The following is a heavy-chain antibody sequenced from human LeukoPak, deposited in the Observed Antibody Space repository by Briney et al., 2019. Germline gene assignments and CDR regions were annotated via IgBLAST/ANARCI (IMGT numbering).Heavy chain of an antibody. CDR1: GFTFDDYA. V-gene: IGHV3-9*01. J-gene: IGHJ4*02. Sequence: GGSLRLSCAASGFTFDDYAMHWVRQAPGKGLEWVSGISWNSGSIGYADSVKGRFTISRDNAKNSLYLQTNSLRAEDTALYYCAKVSDYYDSSGYFDYWGQGTLVTVSS. D-gene: IGHD3-22*01. CDR2: ISWNSGSI. CDR3: AKVSDYYDSSGYFDY.